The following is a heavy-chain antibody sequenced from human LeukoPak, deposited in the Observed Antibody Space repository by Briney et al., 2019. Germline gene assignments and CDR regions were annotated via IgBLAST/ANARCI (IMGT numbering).Heavy chain of an antibody. J-gene: IGHJ4*02. D-gene: IGHD4/OR15-4a*01. Sequence: GGSLRLSCAASGFTFSSYAMSWVRQAPGKGLEWVSAISGSGGSTYYADSVKGRFTISRDNSKNTLYLQMNSLTVEDTAVYYCAKDVGMVPTIASRFDSWGQGTLVTVSS. V-gene: IGHV3-23*01. CDR1: GFTFSSYA. CDR2: ISGSGGST. CDR3: AKDVGMVPTIASRFDS.